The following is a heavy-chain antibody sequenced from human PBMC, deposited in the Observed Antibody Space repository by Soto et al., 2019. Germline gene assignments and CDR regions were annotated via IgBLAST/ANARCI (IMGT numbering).Heavy chain of an antibody. CDR1: GFTFSGYA. Sequence: GGSLRLSCAASGFTFSGYAVHWVRQAPGKGLEWVAFISYNGGNIYYADSVKGRFTVSRDNSNNTLYLQMNSLRAEDTAVYYCARDRSAARYFDFWGQGTLVTVSS. CDR2: ISYNGGNI. J-gene: IGHJ4*02. CDR3: ARDRSAARYFDF. D-gene: IGHD6-6*01. V-gene: IGHV3-30-3*01.